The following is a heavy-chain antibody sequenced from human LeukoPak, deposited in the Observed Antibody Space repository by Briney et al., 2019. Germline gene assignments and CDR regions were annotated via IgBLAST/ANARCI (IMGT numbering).Heavy chain of an antibody. CDR1: GGSVSSGSYY. CDR2: IYYSGST. J-gene: IGHJ4*02. Sequence: SETLSLTCTVSGGSVSSGSYYWSWIRQPPGKGLEWIGYIYYSGSTNYNPSLKSRVTISVDTSKNQFSLKLSSVTAADTAVYYCARSANVPLLWFGVAGGYFDYWGQGTLVTVSS. D-gene: IGHD3-10*01. CDR3: ARSANVPLLWFGVAGGYFDY. V-gene: IGHV4-61*01.